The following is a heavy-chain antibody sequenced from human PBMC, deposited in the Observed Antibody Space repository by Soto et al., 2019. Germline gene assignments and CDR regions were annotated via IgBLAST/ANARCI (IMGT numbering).Heavy chain of an antibody. CDR1: GYTFTDAY. CDR2: INPKNGGT. CDR3: AREEGTELDF. D-gene: IGHD1-7*01. V-gene: IGHV1-2*02. Sequence: QVRLVQSGAEVKKPGASVKVTCKPSGYTFTDAYIHWVRQAPGQGLEWLGWINPKNGGTNYAQKFQVRVTMTRDTSSSTAFMELSSLNSNDTAVYYCAREEGTELDFWGQVTLVTVSS. J-gene: IGHJ4*02.